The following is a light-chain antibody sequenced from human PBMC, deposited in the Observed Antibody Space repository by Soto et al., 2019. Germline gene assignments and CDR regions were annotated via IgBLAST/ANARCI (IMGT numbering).Light chain of an antibody. J-gene: IGLJ2*01. CDR1: SSDVCGYNY. CDR3: SSYAGSNNLGV. Sequence: QSALTQPPSASGSPGQSVTISCTGTSSDVCGYNYVSWYQQHPGKAPKLMIYEVSKRPSGVPDRFSGSKYGNTASLTVSGLQAEDEADYYCSSYAGSNNLGVFGGGTKLTVL. V-gene: IGLV2-8*01. CDR2: EVS.